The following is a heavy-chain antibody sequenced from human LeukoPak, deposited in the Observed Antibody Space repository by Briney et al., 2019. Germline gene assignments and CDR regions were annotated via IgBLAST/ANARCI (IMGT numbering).Heavy chain of an antibody. CDR2: INSDGSST. CDR3: ARGSPAARTFDY. CDR1: GFTFSSYW. D-gene: IGHD2-2*01. J-gene: IGHJ4*02. V-gene: IGHV3-74*01. Sequence: GGSLRLSCAASGFTFSSYWMHWVRQAPGKGLVWVSRINSDGSSTSYADSVKGRFTISRDNAKNTLSLQMSSLRAEDTAVYYCARGSPAARTFDYWGQGTLVTVSS.